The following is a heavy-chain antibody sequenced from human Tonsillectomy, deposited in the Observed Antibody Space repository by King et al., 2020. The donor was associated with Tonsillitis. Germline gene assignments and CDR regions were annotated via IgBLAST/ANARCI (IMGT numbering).Heavy chain of an antibody. D-gene: IGHD4-23*01. CDR3: ARARHDYGGDRQAFDI. V-gene: IGHV4-30-4*01. J-gene: IGHJ3*02. CDR2: IYYSGST. Sequence: VQLQESGPGLVKPSQTLSLTCTVSDGSISGGDYYWSWIRQPPGKGLEWIGYIYYSGSTYYNPSPKSRVTISVDTSKNQFSLKLSSVTAADTAVYYCARARHDYGGDRQAFDIWGQGTLVTVSS. CDR1: DGSISGGDYY.